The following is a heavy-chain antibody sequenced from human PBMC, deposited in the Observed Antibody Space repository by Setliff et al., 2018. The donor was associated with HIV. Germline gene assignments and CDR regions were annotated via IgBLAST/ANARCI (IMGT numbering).Heavy chain of an antibody. CDR3: ARLPGYCSTSSCYGYLDY. Sequence: PGGSLRLSCAASGFTFSSYTINWVRQAPGEGLEWVSSISSSGGYIYCADSVKGRFTIFRDNAKKSVYLELNSLRAEDTAVYYCARLPGYCSTSSCYGYLDYWGQGTLVTVSS. D-gene: IGHD2-2*01. CDR1: GFTFSSYT. CDR2: ISSSGGYI. J-gene: IGHJ4*02. V-gene: IGHV3-21*01.